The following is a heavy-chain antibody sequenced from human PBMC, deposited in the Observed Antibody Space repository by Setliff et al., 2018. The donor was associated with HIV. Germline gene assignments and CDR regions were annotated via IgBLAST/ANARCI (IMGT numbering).Heavy chain of an antibody. CDR1: GDSITSGGYF. CDR3: ARVGYRSSSGSTDDY. CDR2: IYYSGST. J-gene: IGHJ4*02. D-gene: IGHD6-6*01. Sequence: SETLSLTCTVSGDSITSGGYFWTWIRQHPGKGLEWIGHIYYSGSTYYNPSLKSRVTISVDTSKNQFSLKLSSVTAADTAVYYCARVGYRSSSGSTDDYWGQGTLVTVSS. V-gene: IGHV4-31*03.